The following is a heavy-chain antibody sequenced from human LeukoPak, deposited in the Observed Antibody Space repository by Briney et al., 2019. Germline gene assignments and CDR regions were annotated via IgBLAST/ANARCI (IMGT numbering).Heavy chain of an antibody. Sequence: ASVKVSCKASGGTFTSYAISWVRQAPGQGLEWMGGIIPIFGTANYAQKFQGRVTITADESTSTAYMELSSLRSEDTAVYYCATDLGVALTVYWGQGTLVTVSS. CDR1: GGTFTSYA. CDR3: ATDLGVALTVY. D-gene: IGHD7-27*01. J-gene: IGHJ4*02. CDR2: IIPIFGTA. V-gene: IGHV1-69*13.